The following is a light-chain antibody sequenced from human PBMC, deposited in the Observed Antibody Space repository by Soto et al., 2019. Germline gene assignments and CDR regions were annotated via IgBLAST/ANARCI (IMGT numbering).Light chain of an antibody. V-gene: IGKV3-11*01. CDR2: DAS. Sequence: EIVLTQSPATLSLSPGERATLSCRASQSVSSYLAWYQQKPGQAPRLLIYDASNRATGIPARFSGSGSGTDFTLTISSLEPEDFAVYYCQQRSNWVWTFGPGTKVDIK. CDR1: QSVSSY. CDR3: QQRSNWVWT. J-gene: IGKJ3*01.